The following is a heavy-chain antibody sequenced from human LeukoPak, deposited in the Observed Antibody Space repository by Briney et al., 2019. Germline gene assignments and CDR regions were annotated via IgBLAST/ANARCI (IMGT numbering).Heavy chain of an antibody. Sequence: PGGSLRLSCAASGFTFSSYSMNWVRQAPGKGLEWVSSISSSSSYIYYADSVKGRFTISRDNAKNSLYLQMNSLRAEDTAVYYCASDSSSWYPRWFDPWGQGTLVTVSS. V-gene: IGHV3-21*01. J-gene: IGHJ5*02. CDR3: ASDSSSWYPRWFDP. CDR2: ISSSSSYI. CDR1: GFTFSSYS. D-gene: IGHD6-13*01.